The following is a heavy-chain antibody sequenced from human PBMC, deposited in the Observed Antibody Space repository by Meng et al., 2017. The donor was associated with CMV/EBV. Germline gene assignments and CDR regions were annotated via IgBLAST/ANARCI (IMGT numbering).Heavy chain of an antibody. CDR3: AKGPPGIAVAGTGDY. V-gene: IGHV3-23*01. CDR2: ISGSGGST. CDR1: GFTFSSYA. J-gene: IGHJ4*02. Sequence: GESLKISCAASGFTFSSYAMSWVRQAPGKGLEWVSAISGSGGSTYYADSVKGRFTISRDNSKNTLYLQMNSLRAEDTAVYYCAKGPPGIAVAGTGDYWGQGTLVTVSS. D-gene: IGHD6-19*01.